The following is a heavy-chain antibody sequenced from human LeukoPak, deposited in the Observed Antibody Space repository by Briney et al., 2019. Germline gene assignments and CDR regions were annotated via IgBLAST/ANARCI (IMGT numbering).Heavy chain of an antibody. CDR2: IYTSGST. Sequence: SQTLSLTCTVSGGSISSGSYYWSWIRQPAGKGLEWIGRIYTSGSTNYNPSLKSRVTISVDTSKNQFSLKLSSVTAADTAVYCCARGVGYCSSTSCYHYYGMDVWGQGTTVTVSS. CDR3: ARGVGYCSSTSCYHYYGMDV. V-gene: IGHV4-61*02. J-gene: IGHJ6*02. D-gene: IGHD2-2*03. CDR1: GGSISSGSYY.